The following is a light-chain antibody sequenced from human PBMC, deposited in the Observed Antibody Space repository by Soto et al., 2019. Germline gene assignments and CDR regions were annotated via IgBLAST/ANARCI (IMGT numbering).Light chain of an antibody. CDR3: SSYGGNSNYV. J-gene: IGLJ1*01. Sequence: QSVLTQPPSASGTPGQRVTISCSGSSSNIGSNVVNWYQQLPGTAPKLLIYEVTQRPSGVPDRFSGSKSGNTASLTVSGLQAEDEADYYCSSYGGNSNYVFGTGTKVTVL. V-gene: IGLV1-44*01. CDR1: SSNIGSNV. CDR2: EVT.